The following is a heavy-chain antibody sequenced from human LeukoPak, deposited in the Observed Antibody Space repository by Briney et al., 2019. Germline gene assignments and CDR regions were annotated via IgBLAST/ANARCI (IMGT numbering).Heavy chain of an antibody. Sequence: GGSLRLCCAASGFTFSSYAMRWVRQAPGKGLGWVSAISGSGGSRYYAESVEGRVTISRDNSKNTLDLQMNSLRAEDTAVYYCAKDHLLALVGAFDYWGQGTLLTVSS. V-gene: IGHV3-23*01. CDR1: GFTFSSYA. D-gene: IGHD1-26*01. J-gene: IGHJ4*02. CDR3: AKDHLLALVGAFDY. CDR2: ISGSGGSR.